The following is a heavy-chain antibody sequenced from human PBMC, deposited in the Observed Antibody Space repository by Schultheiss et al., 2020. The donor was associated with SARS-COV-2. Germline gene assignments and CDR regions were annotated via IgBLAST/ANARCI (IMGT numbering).Heavy chain of an antibody. CDR1: GGSISSGGYY. CDR2: IYYSGST. D-gene: IGHD4-11*01. Sequence: SETLSLTCTVSGGSISSGGYYWSWIRQHPGKGLEWIGYIYYSGSTYYNPSLKSRVTISVDTSKNQFSLKLSSVTAADTAVYYCAKATYSYRAGANNYFDPWGQGTLVTVSS. V-gene: IGHV4-31*03. CDR3: AKATYSYRAGANNYFDP. J-gene: IGHJ5*02.